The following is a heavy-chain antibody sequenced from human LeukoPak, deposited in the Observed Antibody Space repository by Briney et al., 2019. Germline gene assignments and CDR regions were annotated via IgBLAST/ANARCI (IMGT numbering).Heavy chain of an antibody. J-gene: IGHJ3*02. V-gene: IGHV4-61*02. CDR2: IYSPGTN. CDR1: AGSINSDDYY. CDR3: ARGIGTSYESSRDAFDI. Sequence: SETLSLTCTVSAGSINSDDYYWRWIRQPAGKGLEWIGRIYSPGTNYNYNPSLKSRVTISIDTSKNQFSLKLTSVTAGDTAVYYCARGIGTSYESSRDAFDIWGQGTMVTVSS. D-gene: IGHD3-22*01.